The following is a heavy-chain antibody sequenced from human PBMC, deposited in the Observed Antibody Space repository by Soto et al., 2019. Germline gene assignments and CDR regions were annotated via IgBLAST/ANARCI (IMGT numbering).Heavy chain of an antibody. CDR3: ARDRAVTGNDNWFDP. CDR2: IYASGST. J-gene: IGHJ5*02. D-gene: IGHD1-20*01. CDR1: GGSTSHTY. Sequence: SETLSLTCTVSGGSTSHTYCTWIRQPAGKGLEWIGRIYASGSTNSNPSLNSRVTLSVDTSKNQFSLKLSSVTAADTALYYCARDRAVTGNDNWFDPWGQGTLVTVSS. V-gene: IGHV4-4*07.